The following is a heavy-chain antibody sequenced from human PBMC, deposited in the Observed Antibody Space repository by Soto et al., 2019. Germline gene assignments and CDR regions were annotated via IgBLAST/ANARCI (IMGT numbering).Heavy chain of an antibody. Sequence: LRLSCAASGFTFRSYSMRWVRHPPGKGLEWVSSISSSCYLFYACSVKGRFTISRDHAKNSLDLQMNSLRAEDTAVYYCARDGPPYSVVWSATVKGDDAFDIWGQGPMGTVSS. J-gene: IGHJ3*02. CDR3: ARDGPPYSVVWSATVKGDDAFDI. CDR1: GFTFRSYS. CDR2: ISSSCYL. V-gene: IGHV3-21*01. D-gene: IGHD3-3*01.